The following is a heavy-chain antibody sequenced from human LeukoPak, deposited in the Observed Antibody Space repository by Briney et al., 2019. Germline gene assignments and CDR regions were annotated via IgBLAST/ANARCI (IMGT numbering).Heavy chain of an antibody. V-gene: IGHV4-34*01. CDR1: GGSISSYY. J-gene: IGHJ5*02. D-gene: IGHD2-8*01. CDR3: AGTRRTYGDFVLPLDP. Sequence: PSETLSLTCTVSGGSISSYYWSWIRQPPGQGLEWIGEISHSGSSTYNASLKGRVVISLDTSKSHFSLSLLSVTAADTAVYYCAGTRRTYGDFVLPLDPWGQGVLVTVSS. CDR2: ISHSGSS.